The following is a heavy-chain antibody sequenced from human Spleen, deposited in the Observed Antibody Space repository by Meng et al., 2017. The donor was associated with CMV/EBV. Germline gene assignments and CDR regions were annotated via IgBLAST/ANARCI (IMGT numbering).Heavy chain of an antibody. CDR3: ARDLVGSDAFDI. J-gene: IGHJ3*02. V-gene: IGHV1-46*01. CDR2: INPDGGTT. D-gene: IGHD3-10*01. Sequence: ASVKVSCKASGYTFITYYIHWVRQAPGQGLEWMGRINPDGGTTTYSQKFQGGVTLTSDTSTNTVYMELSRLRYEDTAVYYCARDLVGSDAFDIWGQGTMVTVSS. CDR1: GYTFITYY.